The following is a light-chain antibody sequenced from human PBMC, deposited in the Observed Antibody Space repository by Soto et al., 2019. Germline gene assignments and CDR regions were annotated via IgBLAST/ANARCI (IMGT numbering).Light chain of an antibody. V-gene: IGKV1-5*03. CDR3: QQYNSFMYT. J-gene: IGKJ2*01. CDR2: KAS. CDR1: QSISSW. Sequence: DIQMTQSPSTLSASVGDRVTITCRASQSISSWLAWYQQTPGKAPKLLIYKASSLESGVLSRFSGSGPGTEFTLTISSLQPDDFATDYCQQYNSFMYTFGQGTKVDIK.